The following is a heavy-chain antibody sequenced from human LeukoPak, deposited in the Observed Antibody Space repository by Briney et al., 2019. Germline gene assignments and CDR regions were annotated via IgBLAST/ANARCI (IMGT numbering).Heavy chain of an antibody. CDR3: ARVGDHFHWNFVH. J-gene: IGHJ2*01. V-gene: IGHV3-53*01. Sequence: GGSLRLSCAASGFTASTYYMNWVRQAPGKGLEWVSIIYSDGTTYYADSVQGRLTISRDTSMNTLSLQVTSLSADDTAVYFCARVGDHFHWNFVHWGRGALVTVSS. CDR2: IYSDGTT. D-gene: IGHD3-3*02. CDR1: GFTASTYY.